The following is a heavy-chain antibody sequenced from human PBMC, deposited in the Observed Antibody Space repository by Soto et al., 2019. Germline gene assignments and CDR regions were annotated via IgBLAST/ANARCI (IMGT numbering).Heavy chain of an antibody. D-gene: IGHD3-10*01. CDR2: IIPPFGTP. CDR1: GGIFSTYA. J-gene: IGHJ4*02. V-gene: IGHV1-69*01. Sequence: QVQLVQSGAEVKKPGSSVKVSCKASGGIFSTYAISWLRQAPGQGLEWMGGIIPPFGTPNYAQRFQGRVTITADESTSTAYMELGRLRSEDTAVYYCARDRDDYGSGNYYNRIDFWGQGTLVTVSS. CDR3: ARDRDDYGSGNYYNRIDF.